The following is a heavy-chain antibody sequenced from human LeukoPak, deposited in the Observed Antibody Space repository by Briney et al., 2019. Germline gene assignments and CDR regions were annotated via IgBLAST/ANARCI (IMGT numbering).Heavy chain of an antibody. CDR2: IYYSGST. Sequence: SETLSLTCTVSGGSISSSSYYWGWIRQPPGKGLEWIGSIYYSGSTYYNPSPESRVTISVDTSKNQFSLKVSSVTAADTAVYYCARRGASSSEEYWGQGTLVIVSS. CDR3: ARRGASSSEEY. V-gene: IGHV4-39*01. CDR1: GGSISSSSYY. J-gene: IGHJ4*02. D-gene: IGHD6-6*01.